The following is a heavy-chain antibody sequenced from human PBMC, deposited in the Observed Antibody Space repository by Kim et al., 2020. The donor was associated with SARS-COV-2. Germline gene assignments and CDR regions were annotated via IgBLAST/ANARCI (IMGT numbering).Heavy chain of an antibody. Sequence: ASVKVSCEASGYTFSSYGISWVRQAPGQGLEWMGWISAHNGNTNYAQNLQGRVTMTTDTSTSTAYMELRSLRSDDTAVYYCARAFRHYYDSSGYYVRYVNGMDVGAKGPRSPSP. CDR3: ARAFRHYYDSSGYYVRYVNGMDV. CDR1: GYTFSSYG. D-gene: IGHD3-22*01. J-gene: IGHJ6*02. CDR2: ISAHNGNT. V-gene: IGHV1-18*01.